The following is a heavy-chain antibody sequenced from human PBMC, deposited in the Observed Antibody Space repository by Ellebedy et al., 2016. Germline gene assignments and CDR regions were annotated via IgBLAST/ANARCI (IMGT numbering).Heavy chain of an antibody. V-gene: IGHV4-59*02. J-gene: IGHJ3*01. CDR2: VFHTGIT. D-gene: IGHD6-19*01. Sequence: SETLSLTCNVSGGSVSSDYWNWIRRPPGKGLEWIGYVFHTGITSYNPSLKSRVTMSVDTSRSQFSLRLTSVTAADTAVYFCAKWNAGWYGFDVWGQGTMVTVSS. CDR1: GGSVSSDY. CDR3: AKWNAGWYGFDV.